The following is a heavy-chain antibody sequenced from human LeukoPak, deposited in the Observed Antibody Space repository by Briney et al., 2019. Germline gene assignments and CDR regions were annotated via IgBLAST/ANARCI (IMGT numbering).Heavy chain of an antibody. CDR2: LNGDGTNI. V-gene: IGHV3-74*01. Sequence: GGSLRLSCVASGFTFSNYWMQWVRQVPGKGLVWVSRLNGDGTNIIYADSVKGRFTISRDNAKNSLYLQMNSLRAEDTAVYYCAREVHYCDFWSGYYSRGYNWFDPWGQGTLVTVSS. CDR3: AREVHYCDFWSGYYSRGYNWFDP. D-gene: IGHD3-3*01. J-gene: IGHJ5*02. CDR1: GFTFSNYW.